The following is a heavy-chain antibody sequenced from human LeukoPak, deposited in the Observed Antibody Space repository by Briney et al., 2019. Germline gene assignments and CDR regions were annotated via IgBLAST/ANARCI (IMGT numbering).Heavy chain of an antibody. CDR1: GYAFTTYY. Sequence: GASVKVSCKASGYAFTTYYMHWVRQAPGQGLEWMGIINPSGGSTTYAQKFQGRVTMTRDTPTSTVYMELSSLRSEDTAVYYCARIKLGVNAFDIWGQGTVVTVSS. V-gene: IGHV1-46*03. J-gene: IGHJ3*02. D-gene: IGHD7-27*01. CDR3: ARIKLGVNAFDI. CDR2: INPSGGST.